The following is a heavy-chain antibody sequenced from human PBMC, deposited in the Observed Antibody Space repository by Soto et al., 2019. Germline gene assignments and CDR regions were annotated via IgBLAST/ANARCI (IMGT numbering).Heavy chain of an antibody. CDR3: ASELLGYSSSWYLDVIGGNYFDY. J-gene: IGHJ4*02. CDR2: IIPIFGTA. D-gene: IGHD6-13*01. CDR1: GGTFSSYA. V-gene: IGHV1-69*06. Sequence: SVKVSCKASGGTFSSYAISWVRQAPGQGLEWMGGIIPIFGTANYAQKFQGRVTITADKSTSTAYMELSSLRSEDTAVYYCASELLGYSSSWYLDVIGGNYFDYWGQGTLVTVSS.